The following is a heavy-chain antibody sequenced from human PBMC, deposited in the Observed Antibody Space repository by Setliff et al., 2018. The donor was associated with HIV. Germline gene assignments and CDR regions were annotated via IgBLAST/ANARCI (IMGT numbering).Heavy chain of an antibody. J-gene: IGHJ4*02. V-gene: IGHV7-4-1*02. CDR2: INTNSGNP. D-gene: IGHD3-10*01. CDR3: ARDLFALEIGGGWAVDY. CDR1: GYTFTSYA. Sequence: ASVKVSCKASGYTFTSYALNWVRQAPGQGLEWMGWINTNSGNPMSAQGFSGRFVFSLDTSVSTAYLQISSLKAEDAAVYYCARDLFALEIGGGWAVDYWGQGTLVTVSS.